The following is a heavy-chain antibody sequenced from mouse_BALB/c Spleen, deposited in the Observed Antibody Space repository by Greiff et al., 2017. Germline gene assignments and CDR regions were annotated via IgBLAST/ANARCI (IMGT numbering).Heavy chain of an antibody. CDR2: IWAGGST. Sequence: QVQLKESGPGLVAPSQSLSITCTVSGFSLTSYGVHWVRQPPGKGLEWLGVIWAGGSTNYNSALMSRLSISKDNSKSQVFLKMNSLQTDDTAMYYCARDEMRFAYWGQGTLVTVSA. CDR3: ARDEMRFAY. CDR1: GFSLTSYG. V-gene: IGHV2-9*02. J-gene: IGHJ3*01.